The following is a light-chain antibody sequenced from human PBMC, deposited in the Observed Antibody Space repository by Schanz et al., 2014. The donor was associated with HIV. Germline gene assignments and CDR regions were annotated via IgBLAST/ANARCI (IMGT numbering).Light chain of an antibody. Sequence: EIVLTQSPGTLSLSPGERATLSCRASQSVSRNLAWYQQKSGQAPRLLIFDASNRATGIPARFSGSGSGTDFTLTISSLEPEDFAVYYCQQYGSSPLFTFGPGTKVDIK. J-gene: IGKJ3*01. CDR1: QSVSRN. V-gene: IGKV3-20*01. CDR3: QQYGSSPLFT. CDR2: DAS.